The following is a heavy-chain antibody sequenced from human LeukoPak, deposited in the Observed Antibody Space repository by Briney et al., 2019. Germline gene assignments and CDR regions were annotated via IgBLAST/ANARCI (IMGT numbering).Heavy chain of an antibody. V-gene: IGHV1-18*01. CDR1: GYTFNNYG. Sequence: ASVRVSCKASGYTFNNYGISWVRQAPGQGLEWMGWVTSYNGDTNYAQKFQGRVTMTRDMSTSTDYMELSSLRSEDTAVYYCARDNSVEDTAWWFDPWGQGTLVTVSS. J-gene: IGHJ5*02. D-gene: IGHD4-23*01. CDR3: ARDNSVEDTAWWFDP. CDR2: VTSYNGDT.